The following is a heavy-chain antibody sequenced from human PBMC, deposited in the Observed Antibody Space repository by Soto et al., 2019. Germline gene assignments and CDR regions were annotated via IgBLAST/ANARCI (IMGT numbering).Heavy chain of an antibody. Sequence: GASVKVSCKASGGTFSSYAISWVRQAPGQGLEWMGGIIPIFGTANYAQKFQGRVTITADKSTSTAYMELRSLRSDDTAVYYCARDPPRWTYYYDSSGPPGYWGQGTLVTVSS. V-gene: IGHV1-69*06. CDR3: ARDPPRWTYYYDSSGPPGY. D-gene: IGHD3-22*01. CDR2: IIPIFGTA. J-gene: IGHJ4*02. CDR1: GGTFSSYA.